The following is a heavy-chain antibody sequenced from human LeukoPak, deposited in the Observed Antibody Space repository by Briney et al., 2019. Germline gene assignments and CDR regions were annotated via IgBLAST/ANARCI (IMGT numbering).Heavy chain of an antibody. CDR3: AREIAAAGTKPDY. V-gene: IGHV1-69*04. D-gene: IGHD6-13*01. CDR2: IIPILGIA. CDR1: GGTFSSYA. Sequence: GASVKVSCKASGGTFSSYAISWVRQAPGQGLEWMGRIIPILGIANYAQKFQGRVTITADKSTSTAYMELSSLRSEDTAVYYCAREIAAAGTKPDYWGQGTLVTVSS. J-gene: IGHJ4*02.